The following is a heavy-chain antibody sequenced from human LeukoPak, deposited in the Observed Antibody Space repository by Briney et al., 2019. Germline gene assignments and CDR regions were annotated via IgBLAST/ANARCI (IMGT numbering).Heavy chain of an antibody. J-gene: IGHJ5*02. V-gene: IGHV4-59*01. CDR3: ARGISIFGRFDP. D-gene: IGHD3-3*02. CDR1: GGSISGYY. CDR2: MYYSGNT. Sequence: PSETLSPTCTVSGGSISGYYLSLIPQPPGEGLEWIAYMYYSGNTNYNPSLKSRVTISVDTSKNQFSLKLSSVTAADTAVYYCARGISIFGRFDPWGQGTLVTVSS.